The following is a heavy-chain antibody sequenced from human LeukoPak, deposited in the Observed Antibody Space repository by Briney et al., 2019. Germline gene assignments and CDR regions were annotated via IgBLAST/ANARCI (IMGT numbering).Heavy chain of an antibody. J-gene: IGHJ4*02. Sequence: SETLSLTCTVSGGSISSYYWIWIRQPAGKGREWIGRIYTSGSTNYNPSLRSRVTMSVNTSKNQFSLKLSSVPAADTAVYYCARDRETYYYDSSGHTVGDYFDYWGQGTLVTVSS. V-gene: IGHV4-4*07. D-gene: IGHD3-22*01. CDR3: ARDRETYYYDSSGHTVGDYFDY. CDR2: IYTSGST. CDR1: GGSISSYY.